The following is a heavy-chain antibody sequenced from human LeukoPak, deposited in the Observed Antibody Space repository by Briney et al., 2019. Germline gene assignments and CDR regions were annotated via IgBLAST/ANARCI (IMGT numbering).Heavy chain of an antibody. CDR1: GFTFSSYT. J-gene: IGHJ4*02. Sequence: PGGSLRLSCAASGFTFSSYTMHWIRQAPGKGLEWVSSISGSNSYIFYADSVKGRFTVSRDNAKDSLYLQMNSLRAEDTAVYYCARALTTLTYEGYWGQGTLVTVSS. CDR2: ISGSNSYI. CDR3: ARALTTLTYEGY. D-gene: IGHD1-1*01. V-gene: IGHV3-21*01.